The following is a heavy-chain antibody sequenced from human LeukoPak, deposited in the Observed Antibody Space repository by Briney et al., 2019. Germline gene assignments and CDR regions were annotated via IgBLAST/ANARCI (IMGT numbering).Heavy chain of an antibody. Sequence: VSVKVSCKASGYTFTGYYMHWVRQAPGQGLEWMGWINPNSGGTNYAQKFQGRVTMTRDTSISTAYMELSRLRSDDTAVYYCARAAAARAPSDYWGQGTLVTVSS. J-gene: IGHJ4*02. D-gene: IGHD6-13*01. CDR3: ARAAAARAPSDY. V-gene: IGHV1-2*02. CDR2: INPNSGGT. CDR1: GYTFTGYY.